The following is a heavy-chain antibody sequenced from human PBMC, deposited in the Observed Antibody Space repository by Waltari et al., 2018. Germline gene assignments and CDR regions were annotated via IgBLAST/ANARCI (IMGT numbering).Heavy chain of an antibody. V-gene: IGHV3-74*01. Sequence: EVQLVESGGGLVQPGGYLRLSCTVSGFTFRTYWMHWIRQGPGKGLVWVARISIDGTTRNYADSVKGRFSISRDNGMNTVYLQMNSLRAEDTAVYYCARRLKCGGSCPLDYWGQGTQVTVSS. D-gene: IGHD2-15*01. CDR2: ISIDGTTR. CDR1: GFTFRTYW. J-gene: IGHJ4*02. CDR3: ARRLKCGGSCPLDY.